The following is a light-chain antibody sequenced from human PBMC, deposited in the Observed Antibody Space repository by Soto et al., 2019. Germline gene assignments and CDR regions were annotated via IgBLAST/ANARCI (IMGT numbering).Light chain of an antibody. V-gene: IGKV4-1*01. CDR3: QQYYNPPLT. Sequence: DIVMTQSPDSLAVSLGERATINCKSSQSVLYSSNNKNYLAWYQQKAGQPPKLLIYWASTRQSGVPDRFSGSGYETDFTLTISSLHAEDVAIYYCQQYYNPPLTFGGGTKVEIK. J-gene: IGKJ4*01. CDR2: WAS. CDR1: QSVLYSSNNKNY.